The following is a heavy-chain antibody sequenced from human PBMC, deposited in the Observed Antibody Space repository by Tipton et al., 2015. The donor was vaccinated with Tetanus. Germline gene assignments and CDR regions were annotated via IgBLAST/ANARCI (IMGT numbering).Heavy chain of an antibody. D-gene: IGHD1-26*01. CDR3: ARQGYNGTYQFDY. CDR2: IYSGGST. J-gene: IGHJ4*02. V-gene: IGHV4-39*01. Sequence: TLSLTCTVSGGSIRSSSYYWGWIRQPPGKGLEWIGTIYSGGSTYYNPSLKSRVTISVDTSKNQFSLNLISVTAADTAVYYCARQGYNGTYQFDYWGQGILVTVSS. CDR1: GGSIRSSSYY.